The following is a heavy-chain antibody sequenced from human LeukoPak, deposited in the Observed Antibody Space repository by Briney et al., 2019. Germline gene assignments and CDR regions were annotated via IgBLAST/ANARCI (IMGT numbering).Heavy chain of an antibody. CDR2: IHHNGDT. CDR3: TRWGGRGDWLDP. V-gene: IGHV4-59*01. Sequence: SETLSLTCNVSGVSFTNYYWSWIRQFPGRGLEYIGYIHHNGDTNYNPSLKSRITISIDTPRTQFSLSLRSVTAADTAMYYRTRWGGRGDWLDPWGQGTLVTVSS. J-gene: IGHJ5*02. D-gene: IGHD3-10*01. CDR1: GVSFTNYY.